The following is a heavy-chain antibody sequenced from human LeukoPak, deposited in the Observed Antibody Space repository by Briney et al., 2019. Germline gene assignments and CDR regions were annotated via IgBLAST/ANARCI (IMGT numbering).Heavy chain of an antibody. D-gene: IGHD5-24*01. Sequence: PSETLSLTCTVSGGSISSYYWSWIRQPPGKGLEWIGYIYYSGSTNYNPSLKSRVTISVDTSKNQFSLKLSSVTAADTAAYYCARWLQPHFDYWGQGTLVTVSS. CDR1: GGSISSYY. CDR3: ARWLQPHFDY. CDR2: IYYSGST. J-gene: IGHJ4*02. V-gene: IGHV4-59*08.